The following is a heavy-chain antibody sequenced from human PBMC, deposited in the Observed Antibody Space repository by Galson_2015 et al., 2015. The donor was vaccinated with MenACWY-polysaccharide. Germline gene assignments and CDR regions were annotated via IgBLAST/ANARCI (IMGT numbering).Heavy chain of an antibody. V-gene: IGHV7-4-1*02. CDR1: GYTFTNSA. J-gene: IGHJ3*02. CDR2: IISNTGNP. D-gene: IGHD3-10*01. Sequence: SVKVSCKASGYTFTNSAINWVRQAPGQGLEWIAWIISNTGNPTYAEALTGRFVFSWDTSVSTKNLQVSSLKAEDTAVYYCASGGITRPNSRDAFEIWGQGTVVTVSS. CDR3: ASGGITRPNSRDAFEI.